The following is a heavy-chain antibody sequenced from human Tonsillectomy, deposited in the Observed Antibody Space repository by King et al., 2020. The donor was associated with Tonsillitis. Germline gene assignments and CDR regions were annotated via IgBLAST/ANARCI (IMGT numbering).Heavy chain of an antibody. CDR3: ARAGLKHYDFWSGYYTDFDY. CDR2: INSDGSST. Sequence: DVQLVESGGGLVQPGGSLRLSCAASGFTFSTYWMHWVRQAPGKGLVWVSRINSDGSSTSYADSVKGRFTISRENAKNTLYLQMNSLRAEDTAVYYCARAGLKHYDFWSGYYTDFDYWGQGTLVTVSS. D-gene: IGHD3-3*01. CDR1: GFTFSTYW. V-gene: IGHV3-74*01. J-gene: IGHJ4*02.